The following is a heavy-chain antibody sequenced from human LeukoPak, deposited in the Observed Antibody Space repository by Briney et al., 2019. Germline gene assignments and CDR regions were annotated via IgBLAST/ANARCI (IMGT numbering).Heavy chain of an antibody. CDR3: ARGAIPSLEYYFDY. CDR1: GFTVSSNY. D-gene: IGHD2-2*01. Sequence: GGSLRLSCAASGFTVSSNYMSWVRQAPGKGLEWVSVIYSGGSTYYADSVKGRFTISRDNSKNTLYPQMNSLRAEDTAVYYCARGAIPSLEYYFDYWGQGTLVTVSS. CDR2: IYSGGST. J-gene: IGHJ4*02. V-gene: IGHV3-53*01.